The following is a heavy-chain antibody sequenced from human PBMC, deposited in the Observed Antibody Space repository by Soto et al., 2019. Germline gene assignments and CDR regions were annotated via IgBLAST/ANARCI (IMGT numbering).Heavy chain of an antibody. CDR2: INECGST. Sequence: QVQLQQWGAGLVKPSETLSLSCAVYGQSFSGHSWAWIRQPPGKGLEWIGEINECGSTYYNPSLKSRVTISTDTSKNQFSLKLSSVSAADTAAYFCARGSGIVALPGELEDVKYDYWGQGTLVNVSS. V-gene: IGHV4-34*01. CDR3: ARGSGIVALPGELEDVKYDY. J-gene: IGHJ4*02. D-gene: IGHD1-1*01. CDR1: GQSFSGHS.